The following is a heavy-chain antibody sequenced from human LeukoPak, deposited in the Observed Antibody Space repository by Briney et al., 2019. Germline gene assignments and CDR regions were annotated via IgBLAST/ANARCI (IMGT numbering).Heavy chain of an antibody. CDR1: GYSISSGYY. CDR3: ARGVDKPFDY. D-gene: IGHD2-15*01. V-gene: IGHV4-38-2*02. CDR2: IYHSGTT. J-gene: IGHJ4*02. Sequence: SETLSLTCSVSGYSISSGYYWGWIRQPPGKGLEWIGTIYHSGTTFYNPSLQSRVTVSLDTSKNQFSLKLSSVTAADTAVYYCARGVDKPFDYWGQGTLVTVSS.